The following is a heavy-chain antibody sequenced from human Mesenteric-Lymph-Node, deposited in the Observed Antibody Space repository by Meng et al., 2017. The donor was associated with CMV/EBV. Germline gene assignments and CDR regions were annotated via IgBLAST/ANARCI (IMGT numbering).Heavy chain of an antibody. CDR1: GFTFSSYW. Sequence: GESLKISCAASGFTFSSYWMHWVRQAPGKGLVWVSRINSDGSSTSYADSVKGRFTISRDNAKNTLYLQMNSLRAEDTAVYYCARDLVIVVVPAANLYGMDVWGQGTTVTVSS. CDR3: ARDLVIVVVPAANLYGMDV. J-gene: IGHJ6*02. V-gene: IGHV3-74*01. D-gene: IGHD2-2*01. CDR2: INSDGSST.